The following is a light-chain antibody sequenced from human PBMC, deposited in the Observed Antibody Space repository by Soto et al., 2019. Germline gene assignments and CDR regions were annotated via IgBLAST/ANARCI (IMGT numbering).Light chain of an antibody. CDR1: GGHSSYA. CDR2: LSSDGSH. CDR3: QTWDTGARVV. J-gene: IGLJ2*01. Sequence: QLVLTQSPSASASLGAWVNLTCTLSGGHSSYAIAWHQQQPEKGPRYLMKLSSDGSHSKGDGIPDRFSGSSSGAERYLTISSLQSEDEADYYCQTWDTGARVVFGGGTKLTVL. V-gene: IGLV4-69*01.